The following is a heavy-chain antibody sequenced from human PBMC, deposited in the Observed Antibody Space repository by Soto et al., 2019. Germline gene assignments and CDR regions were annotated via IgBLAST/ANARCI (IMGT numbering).Heavy chain of an antibody. CDR1: GTSISSYY. D-gene: IGHD3-10*01. CDR2: IYNSDST. Sequence: SETLTLTCTVTGTSISSYYRSCIRQPPGKGLEWTGNIYNSDSTYYNPSLKSRVTVSVDTSKNQFSLKLSSVTAADTAVYYCAVGGSGSYFAACDIWGRGTMVTVSS. V-gene: IGHV4-59*04. CDR3: AVGGSGSYFAACDI. J-gene: IGHJ3*02.